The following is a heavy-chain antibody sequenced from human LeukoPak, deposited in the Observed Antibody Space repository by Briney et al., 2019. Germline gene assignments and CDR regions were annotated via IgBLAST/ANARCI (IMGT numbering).Heavy chain of an antibody. CDR1: GFTFSDFW. V-gene: IGHV3-7*01. D-gene: IGHD5-18*01. Sequence: GGSLRLSCAASGFTFSDFWMNWVRQAPGKGLEWVANINQDGNHKYYVDSVKGRFAISRDNSKNTLYLQMNSLRAEDTAVYYCARPGYSYGYHAFDIWGQGTMVTVSS. CDR3: ARPGYSYGYHAFDI. J-gene: IGHJ3*02. CDR2: INQDGNHK.